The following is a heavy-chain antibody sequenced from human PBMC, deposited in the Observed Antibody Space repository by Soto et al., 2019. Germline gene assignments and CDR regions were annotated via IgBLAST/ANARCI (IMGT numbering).Heavy chain of an antibody. CDR1: GFSISSGHY. CDR2: IFHSGST. CDR3: GRVGSGPYNWLDP. V-gene: IGHV4-38-2*01. Sequence: SETLSLTCGVSGFSISSGHYWGWVRQPPGKGLEWIGSIFHSGSTYYNPSLKSRVTMSVDTSRNHFSLKLSSVTAADTAIYYCGRVGSGPYNWLDPWGQGTLVTVSS. J-gene: IGHJ5*02. D-gene: IGHD3-10*01.